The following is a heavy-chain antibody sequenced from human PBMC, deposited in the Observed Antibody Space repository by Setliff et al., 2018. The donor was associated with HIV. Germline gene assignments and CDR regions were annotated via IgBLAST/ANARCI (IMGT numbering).Heavy chain of an antibody. CDR1: GDSISSGSSY. J-gene: IGHJ6*03. CDR2: ICCSGST. CDR3: SRGLKAEYYYYYYMDV. V-gene: IGHV4-31*03. Sequence: SETLSLTCTVSGDSISSGSSYWSWIRQHPGKGLEWIGYICCSGSTYYNPSLQSRITISVDTSKNHFSLKLSSVTAADTAVYYCSRGLKAEYYYYYYMDVWGKGTTVTVSS.